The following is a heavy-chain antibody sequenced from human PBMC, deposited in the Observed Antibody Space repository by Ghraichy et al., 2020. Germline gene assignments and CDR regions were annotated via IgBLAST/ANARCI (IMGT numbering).Heavy chain of an antibody. V-gene: IGHV4-59*11. CDR2: VDYRGST. CDR3: ASHAPILRYGMDV. Sequence: SETLSLTCTVSGGSISSHYWSWIRQPPGKGLEWIGYVDYRGSTNYNPSLKSRVTISGDTSKNQFSLKLSSVTAADTAVYYCASHAPILRYGMDVWGPGTTVTGSS. J-gene: IGHJ6*02. CDR1: GGSISSHY.